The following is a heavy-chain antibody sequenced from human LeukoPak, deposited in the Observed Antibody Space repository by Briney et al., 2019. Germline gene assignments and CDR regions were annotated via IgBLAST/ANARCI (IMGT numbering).Heavy chain of an antibody. V-gene: IGHV3-33*01. J-gene: IGHJ4*02. Sequence: GGSLRLSCAASGFILSSYGMHWVRQAPGKGLEWVAVIWYDGTTKYYADSVKGRFTISRDNSKNAVSMQMNSLRVDDTAVYYCARDRVATSLGNLDYWGQGTQVTVSS. CDR1: GFILSSYG. D-gene: IGHD5-12*01. CDR3: ARDRVATSLGNLDY. CDR2: IWYDGTTK.